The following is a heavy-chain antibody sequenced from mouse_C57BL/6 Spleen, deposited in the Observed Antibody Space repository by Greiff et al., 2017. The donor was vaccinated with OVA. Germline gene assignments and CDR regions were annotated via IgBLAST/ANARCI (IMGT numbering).Heavy chain of an antibody. J-gene: IGHJ3*01. CDR2: LDPENGDT. D-gene: IGHD3-2*02. Sequence: VQLQQSGAELVRPGASVKLSCTASGFNIKDDYMHWVKQRPEQGLEWIGWLDPENGDTEYASKFQGKATITADTSSNTAYLQLSSLTSEDTAVYYCTTGQLRLPFAYWGQGTLVTVSA. CDR3: TTGQLRLPFAY. CDR1: GFNIKDDY. V-gene: IGHV14-4*01.